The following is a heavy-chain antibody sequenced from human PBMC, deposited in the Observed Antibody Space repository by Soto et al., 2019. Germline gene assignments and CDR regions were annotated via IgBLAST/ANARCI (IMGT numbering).Heavy chain of an antibody. CDR1: GFTFSSYS. V-gene: IGHV3-21*01. D-gene: IGHD2-2*02. J-gene: IGHJ5*02. CDR2: ISSSSSYI. CDR3: ARDAIVLVPAAIGWFDP. Sequence: GGSLRLSCAASGFTFSSYSMNWVRQAPGKGLEWVSSISSSSSYIYYADSVKGRFTISRDNAKNSLYLQMNSLRAEDTAVYYCARDAIVLVPAAIGWFDPWGQGTLVTVSS.